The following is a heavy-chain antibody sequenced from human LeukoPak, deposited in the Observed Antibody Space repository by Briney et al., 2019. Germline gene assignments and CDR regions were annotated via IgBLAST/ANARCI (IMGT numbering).Heavy chain of an antibody. CDR1: GYTFTDNH. J-gene: IGHJ3*02. CDR2: INPNSGGT. CDR3: ARELGRNAFDI. Sequence: ASVKVSCKASGYTFTDNHMYWIRQAPGQGPECMGWINPNSGGTNYAQKFQGRITMTRDTSISTAYMELSRFTSDDTAIYFSARELGRNAFDIWGQGTMVTASP. D-gene: IGHD7-27*01. V-gene: IGHV1-2*02.